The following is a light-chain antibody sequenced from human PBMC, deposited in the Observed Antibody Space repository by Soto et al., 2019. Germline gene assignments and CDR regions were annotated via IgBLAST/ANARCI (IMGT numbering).Light chain of an antibody. CDR1: SGDVGGYNY. Sequence: QSALTQPASVSGSPGQSITISCSGTSGDVGGYNYVSWYQQHPGKAPKLMIYDVSNRPSGVSNRFSGSKSGSAASLTISGLQAEDEADYYCSSYTSSDTVIFGGETKLTVL. J-gene: IGLJ2*01. CDR2: DVS. CDR3: SSYTSSDTVI. V-gene: IGLV2-14*01.